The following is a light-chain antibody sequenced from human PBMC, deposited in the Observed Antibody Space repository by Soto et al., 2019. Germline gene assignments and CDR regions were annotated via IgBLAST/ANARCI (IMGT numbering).Light chain of an antibody. CDR3: QQYNSYSGT. Sequence: DPQMTQSPSTLSASVGDRVTITCRASQSISSWLAWYQKKPGKAPKLLIYDASSLESGVPSRFSGSGSGTEFTLTISSLQPDDFATYYCQQYNSYSGTFGQGTKVEIK. J-gene: IGKJ1*01. CDR2: DAS. CDR1: QSISSW. V-gene: IGKV1-5*01.